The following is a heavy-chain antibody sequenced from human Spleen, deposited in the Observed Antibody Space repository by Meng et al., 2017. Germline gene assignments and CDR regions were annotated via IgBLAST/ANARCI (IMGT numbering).Heavy chain of an antibody. D-gene: IGHD2-15*01. CDR3: ARDGWQSYSYVMDV. V-gene: IGHV4-34*01. CDR2: INHSGST. Sequence: SETLSLTCAVYGGSFSGYYWSWIRQPPGKGLEWIGEINHSGSTNYNPSLKSRVTISFDKSKNHFSLKLSSVTAADTAVYYCARDGWQSYSYVMDVWGQGTMVTVSS. CDR1: GGSFSGYY. J-gene: IGHJ6*02.